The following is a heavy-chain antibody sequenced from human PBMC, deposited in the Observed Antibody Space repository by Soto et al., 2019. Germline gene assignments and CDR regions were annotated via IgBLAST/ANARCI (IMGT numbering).Heavy chain of an antibody. CDR1: GFTFRSYN. CDR3: ARRIPFGYGMDV. D-gene: IGHD2-21*01. V-gene: IGHV3-21*01. Sequence: PGGSLRLSCAASGFTFRSYNMNWVRQAPGKGLEWVSSIGVSHSHIHYADSVKGRFTISRDDAKNSLYLQMNSLSSEDTAVYYCARRIPFGYGMDVWGQGTTVTVSS. CDR2: IGVSHSHI. J-gene: IGHJ6*02.